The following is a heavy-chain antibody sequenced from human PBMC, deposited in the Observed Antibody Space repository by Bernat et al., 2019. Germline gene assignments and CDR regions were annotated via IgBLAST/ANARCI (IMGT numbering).Heavy chain of an antibody. CDR3: AVLWFGELTHKYYYYGMDV. J-gene: IGHJ6*02. Sequence: QVQLVESGGGVVQPGRSLRLSCAASGFTFSSYGMHWVRQAPGKGPEWVAVISYDGSNKYYADSVKDRFTISRDNSKNTLYLQMNSLRAEDTAVYYCAVLWFGELTHKYYYYGMDVWGQGTTVTVSS. CDR2: ISYDGSNK. D-gene: IGHD3-10*01. CDR1: GFTFSSYG. V-gene: IGHV3-30*03.